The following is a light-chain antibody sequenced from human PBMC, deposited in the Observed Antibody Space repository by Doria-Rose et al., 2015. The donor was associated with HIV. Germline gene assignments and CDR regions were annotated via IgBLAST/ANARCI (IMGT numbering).Light chain of an antibody. CDR2: DGS. CDR1: QSFSSTY. V-gene: IGKV3-20*01. Sequence: TQSPGTLSLSPGERATLSCRASQSFSSTYLAWYQRKPGQAPSLLIYDGSTRATGIPDRFSASGSRTDFTLTTNRLEPEDFALYYCHQCGTSWTFGQGTKVEI. J-gene: IGKJ1*01. CDR3: HQCGTSWT.